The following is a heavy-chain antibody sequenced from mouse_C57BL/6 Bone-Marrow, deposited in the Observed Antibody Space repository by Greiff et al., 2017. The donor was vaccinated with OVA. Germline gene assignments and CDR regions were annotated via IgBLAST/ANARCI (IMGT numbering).Heavy chain of an antibody. V-gene: IGHV1-53*01. CDR1: GYTFTSYW. D-gene: IGHD1-1*01. CDR2: INPSNGGT. CDR3: ALIYYYGTTYYLDY. J-gene: IGHJ2*01. Sequence: QVQLKQPGTELVKPGASVKLSCKASGYTFTSYWMHWVKQRPGQGLEWIGNINPSNGGTNYNEKFNSKATLTVDKSSSTAYMQLSSLTSEDSAVYYCALIYYYGTTYYLDYWGQGTTLTVSS.